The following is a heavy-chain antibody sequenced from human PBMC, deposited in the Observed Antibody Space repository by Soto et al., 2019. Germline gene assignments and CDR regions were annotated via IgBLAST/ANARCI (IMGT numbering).Heavy chain of an antibody. CDR1: GYSFKNYA. Sequence: QVQLVQSGPEVKRPGASVRISCRTAGYSFKNYAIHWVRQAPGKKLEWMGWSNEGSGNTRYSHKLQGRMAIARDTSASTSDVDLRSLTSEDTAVYFCARDDHTISGAVTLDYWGPGTLVTVSS. D-gene: IGHD3-3*02. V-gene: IGHV1-3*01. CDR2: SNEGSGNT. CDR3: ARDDHTISGAVTLDY. J-gene: IGHJ4*02.